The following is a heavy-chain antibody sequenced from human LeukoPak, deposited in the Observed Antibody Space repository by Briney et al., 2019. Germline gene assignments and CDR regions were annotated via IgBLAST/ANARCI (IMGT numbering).Heavy chain of an antibody. CDR2: ISGSGGST. Sequence: GGSLRLSCAASGFTFDDYAMHWVRQAPGKGLEWVSAISGSGGSTYYADSVKGRFTISRDNSKNTLYLQMNSLRAEDTAVYYCAKGDSSDYPHFDYWGQGTLVTVSS. CDR1: GFTFDDYA. D-gene: IGHD3-22*01. J-gene: IGHJ4*02. CDR3: AKGDSSDYPHFDY. V-gene: IGHV3-23*01.